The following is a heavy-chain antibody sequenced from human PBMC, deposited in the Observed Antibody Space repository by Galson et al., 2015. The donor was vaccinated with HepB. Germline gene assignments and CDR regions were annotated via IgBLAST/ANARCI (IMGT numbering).Heavy chain of an antibody. CDR2: IYYSGST. D-gene: IGHD2-2*01. J-gene: IGHJ6*03. CDR1: GGSISSYY. V-gene: IGHV4-59*01. Sequence: SETLSLTCTVSGGSISSYYWSWIRQPPGKGLEWIGYIYYSGSTNYNPSLKSRVTISVDTSKNQFSLKLSSVTAADTAVYYCARDPWDSTDMDVWGKGTTVTVSS. CDR3: ARDPWDSTDMDV.